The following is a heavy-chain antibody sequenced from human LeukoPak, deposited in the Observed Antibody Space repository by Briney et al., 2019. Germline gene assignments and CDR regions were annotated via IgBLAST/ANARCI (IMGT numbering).Heavy chain of an antibody. CDR3: ARAWLHFLSFDY. V-gene: IGHV4-38-2*02. CDR2: IYHSGST. Sequence: SETLSLTCTVSGYSISSGYYWGWIRQPPGKGLEWIGSIYHSGSTYYNPSLKSRVTISVDASKNQFSLKLSSVTAADTAVYYCARAWLHFLSFDYWGQGTLVTVSS. J-gene: IGHJ4*02. CDR1: GYSISSGYY. D-gene: IGHD5-12*01.